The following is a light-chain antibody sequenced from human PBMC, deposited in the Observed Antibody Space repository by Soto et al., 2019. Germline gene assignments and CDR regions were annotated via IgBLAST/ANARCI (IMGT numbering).Light chain of an antibody. CDR1: QSISSY. J-gene: IGKJ1*01. V-gene: IGKV1-39*01. CDR3: QQSYSTPRT. CDR2: AAS. Sequence: IHMTQSPSSLSASVGDRLTIACRASQSISSYLNWYQQKPGKAPKLLIYAASSLQSGVPSRFSGSGSGTDFTLTISSLQPEDFATYYCQQSYSTPRTFGQGTKVDIK.